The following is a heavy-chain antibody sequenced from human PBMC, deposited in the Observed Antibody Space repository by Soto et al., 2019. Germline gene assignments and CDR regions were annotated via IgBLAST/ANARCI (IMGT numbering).Heavy chain of an antibody. CDR1: GLTISNAW. J-gene: IGHJ3*01. V-gene: IGHV3-15*07. CDR3: TTSRYD. Sequence: EVQLVESGGGLVEPGGSLRLSCAASGLTISNAWINWVRQAPGKGLEWVGRIKSKTDGGTIDFAALMQGRFTMSRDDSINTVYLQMNSLKTEDTAVYYCTTSRYDWGQGTMVTVSS. CDR2: IKSKTDGGTI.